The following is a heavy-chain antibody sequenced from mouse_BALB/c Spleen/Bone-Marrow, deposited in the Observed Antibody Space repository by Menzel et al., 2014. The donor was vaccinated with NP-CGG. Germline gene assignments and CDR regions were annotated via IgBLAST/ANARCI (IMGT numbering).Heavy chain of an antibody. CDR3: TRDLYDGYYYYAMDY. J-gene: IGHJ4*01. D-gene: IGHD2-3*01. V-gene: IGHV5-6-4*01. Sequence: EVKVVESGGGLVKPGGSLKLSCAASGFTFSSYTMSWVRQTPEKRLEWVATISSGGSYTYYPDSVKGRFTISRDNAKNTLYLRMSSLKSEDTAMYYCTRDLYDGYYYYAMDYWGQGTSVTVSS. CDR1: GFTFSSYT. CDR2: ISSGGSYT.